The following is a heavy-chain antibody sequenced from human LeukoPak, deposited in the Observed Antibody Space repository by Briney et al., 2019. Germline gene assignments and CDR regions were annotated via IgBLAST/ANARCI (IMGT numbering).Heavy chain of an antibody. CDR2: NSGYNGNT. J-gene: IGHJ6*02. Sequence: ASVKVSFTVSGYTFTGYGISWVRQAPGQGLEWMGWNSGYNGNTSYPQKFQDRVTMTTDTSTNTAYMELRSLRSDDTAVFYCARDRVGGTDYYYYYGMDVWGQGTTVSVSS. V-gene: IGHV1-18*01. CDR3: ARDRVGGTDYYYYYGMDV. D-gene: IGHD6-19*01. CDR1: GYTFTGYG.